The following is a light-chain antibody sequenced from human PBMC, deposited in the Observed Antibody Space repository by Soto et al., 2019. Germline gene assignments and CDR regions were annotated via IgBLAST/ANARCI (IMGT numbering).Light chain of an antibody. J-gene: IGKJ5*01. CDR2: DAS. CDR3: QQRYNWLIT. Sequence: EIVLTQSPATLSLSPGERATLSCRASQSVGSDLAWYQQKNGQAPRLLIYDASNRATGIPARFSGSGSGTDFTLTISSLVPEDFAVYYCQQRYNWLITFGQGTRLEIK. CDR1: QSVGSD. V-gene: IGKV3-11*01.